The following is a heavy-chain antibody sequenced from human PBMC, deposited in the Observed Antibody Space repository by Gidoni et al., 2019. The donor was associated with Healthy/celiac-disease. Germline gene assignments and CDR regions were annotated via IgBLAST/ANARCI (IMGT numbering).Heavy chain of an antibody. CDR1: GFTFSSYW. CDR2: INSDGSST. J-gene: IGHJ6*03. Sequence: EVQLVESGGGLVQPGGSLRLSCAASGFTFSSYWMHWVRQAPGKGLVWVSRINSDGSSTSYADSVKGRFTISRDNAKNTLYLQMNSLRAEDTAVYYCARGTGYSSSWYSVYYYYMDVWGKGTTVTVSS. D-gene: IGHD6-13*01. CDR3: ARGTGYSSSWYSVYYYYMDV. V-gene: IGHV3-74*01.